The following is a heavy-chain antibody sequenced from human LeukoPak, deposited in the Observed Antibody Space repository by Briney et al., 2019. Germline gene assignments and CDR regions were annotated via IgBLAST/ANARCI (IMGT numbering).Heavy chain of an antibody. CDR1: GGFINHYY. CDR3: ARGRYCRADICSGGDAFDI. J-gene: IGHJ3*02. V-gene: IGHV4-4*07. Sequence: SETLSLTCTVSGGFINHYYRSWMRQPAGKGLEGIGRNYTRGSTNYNPSLKCRVTISVDTSKHQFSLKLGSVTAADPAVYSCARGRYCRADICSGGDAFDIWGQGTMVSVSS. D-gene: IGHD2-15*01. CDR2: NYTRGST.